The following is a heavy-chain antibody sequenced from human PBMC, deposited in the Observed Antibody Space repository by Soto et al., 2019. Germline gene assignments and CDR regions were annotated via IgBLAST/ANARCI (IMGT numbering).Heavy chain of an antibody. CDR2: IYPSDSDT. CDR1: GYSFSSYW. CDR3: ARGQVDTRLFDY. V-gene: IGHV5-51*01. J-gene: IGHJ4*02. Sequence: GESLKISCKGSGYSFSSYWIGWVRQMSGEGLEWMGIIYPSDSDTRYSPSFQGQVTISADKSIYTAYMQWSSLKASDTAMYYCARGQVDTRLFDYWGQGTQVTVSS. D-gene: IGHD1-26*01.